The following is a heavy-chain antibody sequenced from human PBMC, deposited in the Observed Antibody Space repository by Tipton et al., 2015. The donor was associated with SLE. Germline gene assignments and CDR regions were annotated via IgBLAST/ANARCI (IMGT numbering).Heavy chain of an antibody. D-gene: IGHD6-6*01. V-gene: IGHV3-30*04. CDR1: AFTFRTYA. J-gene: IGHJ4*02. CDR3: AKIGPVKLGTYYFDY. CDR2: ISYDGSNK. Sequence: RSLRLSCAASAFTFRTYAMHWVRQAPGKGLEWVAVISYDGSNKYYADSVKGRFTISRDNSKNTLYLQMNSLRAEDTAVYYCAKIGPVKLGTYYFDYWDQGTLVTVSS.